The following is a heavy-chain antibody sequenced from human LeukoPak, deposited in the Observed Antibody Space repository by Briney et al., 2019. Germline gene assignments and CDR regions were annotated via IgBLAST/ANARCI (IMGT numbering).Heavy chain of an antibody. CDR2: MNPNSGRT. CDR3: TRETSSRYFDY. V-gene: IGHV1-8*01. Sequence: ASVKVSCKASGYTLTSYNINWVRQATGQGLEWMGWMNPNSGRTGYAQNFQGRITITRNTSISTAYMELSSLRSEDTAVYYCTRETSSRYFDYWGQGTLVTVSS. J-gene: IGHJ4*02. CDR1: GYTLTSYN.